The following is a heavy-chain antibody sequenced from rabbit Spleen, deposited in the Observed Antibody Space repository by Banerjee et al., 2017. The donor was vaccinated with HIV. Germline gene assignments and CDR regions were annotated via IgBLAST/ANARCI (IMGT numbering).Heavy chain of an antibody. J-gene: IGHJ4*01. CDR2: IYAGDGSP. Sequence: QEQLEESGGDLVKPEGSLTLTCTASGFSFSGSYWICWVRQAPGKGLELIGCIYAGDGSPDYANWVNGRFTISKTSSTVDLKMTSLTAADTATYFCVRDQAGDADYGPYYLNLWGPGTLVTVS. CDR3: VRDQAGDADYGPYYLNL. D-gene: IGHD2-1*01. CDR1: GFSFSGSYW. V-gene: IGHV1S45*01.